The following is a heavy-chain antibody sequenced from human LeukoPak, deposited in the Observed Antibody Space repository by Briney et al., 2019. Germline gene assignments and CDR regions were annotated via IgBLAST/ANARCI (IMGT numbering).Heavy chain of an antibody. CDR1: GFTFSSYS. D-gene: IGHD5-12*01. CDR3: ARGGSGYSGYEADY. V-gene: IGHV3-21*01. Sequence: PGGSLRLSCAASGFTFSSYSMNWVRQAPGKGLEWVSSISSSSSYIYYADSVKGRFTISRDNAKNSLYLQRNSLRAEDTAVYYCARGGSGYSGYEADYWGQGTLVTVSS. CDR2: ISSSSSYI. J-gene: IGHJ4*02.